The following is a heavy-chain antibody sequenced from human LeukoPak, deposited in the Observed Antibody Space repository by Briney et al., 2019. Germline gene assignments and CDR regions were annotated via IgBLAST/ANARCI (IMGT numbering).Heavy chain of an antibody. Sequence: PSETLSLTCTVSGGSISSGSYYWSWIRQPAGKGLEWIGRIYTSGSTNYNPSPKSRVTISVDTSRNQFSLKLNSVTAADTAVYYCARVPQISPGGYYYYYMDVWGKGTTVTVSS. CDR1: GGSISSGSYY. V-gene: IGHV4-61*02. J-gene: IGHJ6*03. CDR3: ARVPQISPGGYYYYYMDV. CDR2: IYTSGST. D-gene: IGHD3-16*01.